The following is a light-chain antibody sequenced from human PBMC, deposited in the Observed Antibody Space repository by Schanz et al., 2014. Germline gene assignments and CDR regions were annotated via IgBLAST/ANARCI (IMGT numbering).Light chain of an antibody. CDR1: QSVSNN. Sequence: EIVMTQSPATLSLSPGEGAALSCRASQSVSNNLAWYQQKPGQAPRLLIFGASSRATGVPDRFSASGSGTDFTLTITRLEPEDFAVYYCQQYGTSPFTFGPGTKVDIK. CDR3: QQYGTSPFT. CDR2: GAS. V-gene: IGKV3-20*01. J-gene: IGKJ3*01.